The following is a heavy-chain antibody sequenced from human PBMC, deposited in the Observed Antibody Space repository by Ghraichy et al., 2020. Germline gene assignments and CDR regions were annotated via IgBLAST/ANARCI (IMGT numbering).Heavy chain of an antibody. Sequence: GGSLRLSCAASGFTFSRHWMTWVRQAPGKGLEWVASIKSDKSDSFYLDSGKGRFTISRDNAENSVSLEMTSLRAEDTAVYYCARDPYGDYKYGGTDYWGRGTLVSVSS. V-gene: IGHV3-7*01. CDR1: GFTFSRHW. J-gene: IGHJ4*02. CDR3: ARDPYGDYKYGGTDY. CDR2: IKSDKSDS. D-gene: IGHD4-17*01.